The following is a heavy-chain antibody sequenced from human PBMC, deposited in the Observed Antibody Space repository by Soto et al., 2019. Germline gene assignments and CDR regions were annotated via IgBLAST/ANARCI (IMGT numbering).Heavy chain of an antibody. CDR3: ARVDTSPAWGFDD. CDR2: IYHSGSP. Sequence: QVQLQESGPGLVKPSETLSLTCTVSGGSITSSYWNWIRQPPGKGLEWIGYIYHSGSPNYNPSLNGRVTMSIDTSKNQFSLRLTSVAAADTAVYYCARVDTSPAWGFDDWGQGTLVTVSS. D-gene: IGHD5-18*01. V-gene: IGHV4-59*01. CDR1: GGSITSSY. J-gene: IGHJ4*02.